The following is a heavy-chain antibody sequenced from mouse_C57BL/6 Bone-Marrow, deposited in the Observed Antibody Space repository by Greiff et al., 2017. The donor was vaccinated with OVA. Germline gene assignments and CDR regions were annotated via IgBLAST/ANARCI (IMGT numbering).Heavy chain of an antibody. D-gene: IGHD4-1*01. Sequence: DVQLVESEGGLVQPGSSMKLSCTASGFTFSDYYMAWVRQVPEKGLEWVANINYDGSSTYYLDSLKSRFIISRDNAKNILYLQMSSLKSEDTATYYCAREGGTGSFFDYWGQGTTLTVSS. CDR1: GFTFSDYY. CDR3: AREGGTGSFFDY. CDR2: INYDGSST. J-gene: IGHJ2*01. V-gene: IGHV5-16*01.